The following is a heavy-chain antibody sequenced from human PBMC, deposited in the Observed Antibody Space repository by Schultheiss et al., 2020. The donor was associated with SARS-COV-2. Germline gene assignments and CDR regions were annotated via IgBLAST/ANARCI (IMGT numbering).Heavy chain of an antibody. CDR2: IYYSGST. CDR1: GGSISSYY. J-gene: IGHJ6*02. V-gene: IGHV4-59*01. Sequence: SETLSLTCTVSGGSISSYYWSWIRQPPGKGLEWIGYIYYSGSTNYNPSLRSRVTISLDTSKSQFSLKVSSVTAADTAVYSCARSDYYYAMDVLGQGTTVTV. CDR3: ARSDYYYAMDV.